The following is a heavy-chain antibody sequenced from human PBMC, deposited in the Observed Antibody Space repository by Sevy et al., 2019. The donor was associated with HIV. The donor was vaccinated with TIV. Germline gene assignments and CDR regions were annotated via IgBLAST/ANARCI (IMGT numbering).Heavy chain of an antibody. CDR2: IIGNGVLT. Sequence: GGSLRLSCAASGFTFDDNGMSWARKAPGKGLEWASAIIGNGVLTVYVESVRGRFTISRDNAKNSLYLQMNSLRADDTALYFCAREKSCGGDCYYFDYWGQGALVTVSS. D-gene: IGHD2-21*02. CDR3: AREKSCGGDCYYFDY. V-gene: IGHV3-20*04. CDR1: GFTFDDNG. J-gene: IGHJ4*02.